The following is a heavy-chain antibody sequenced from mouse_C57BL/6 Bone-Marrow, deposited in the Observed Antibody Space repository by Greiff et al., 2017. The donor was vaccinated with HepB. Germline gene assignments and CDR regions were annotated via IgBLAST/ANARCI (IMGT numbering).Heavy chain of an antibody. CDR2: IYPGNSDT. CDR3: TRGDYYSNCFAY. D-gene: IGHD2-5*01. Sequence: EVKLVESGTVLARPGASVKMSCKTSGYTFTSYWMHWVKQRPGQGLEWIGAIYPGNSDTSYNQKFKGKAKLTAVTSASTAYMELSSLTNEDSAVYYCTRGDYYSNCFAYWGQGTLVTVSA. CDR1: GYTFTSYW. J-gene: IGHJ3*01. V-gene: IGHV1-5*01.